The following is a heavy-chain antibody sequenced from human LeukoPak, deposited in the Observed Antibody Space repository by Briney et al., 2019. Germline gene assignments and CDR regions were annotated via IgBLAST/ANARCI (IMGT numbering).Heavy chain of an antibody. J-gene: IGHJ4*02. CDR3: ARDLSMGGVY. V-gene: IGHV3-23*01. CDR2: ISGSGGST. Sequence: PGGSLRLSCAASGFTFSSYAMSWVRQAPGKGLEWVSAISGSGGSTYYADSVKGRFTISRDNAKNSLYLQMNSLRAEDTAVYYCARDLSMGGVYWGQGTLVTVSS. CDR1: GFTFSSYA. D-gene: IGHD2/OR15-2a*01.